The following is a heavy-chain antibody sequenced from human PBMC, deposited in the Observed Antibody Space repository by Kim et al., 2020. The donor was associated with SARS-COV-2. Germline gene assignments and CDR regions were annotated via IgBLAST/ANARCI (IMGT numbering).Heavy chain of an antibody. V-gene: IGHV3-74*01. CDR1: GFTFSSYW. Sequence: GGSLRLSCAASGFTFSSYWMHWVRQAPGKGLVWVSRINSDGSSTSYADSVKGRFTISRDNAKNTLYLQMNGLRAEDTAVYYCARSHDYGDYRYYYGMDVWGQGTTVTVSS. D-gene: IGHD4-17*01. CDR2: INSDGSST. J-gene: IGHJ6*02. CDR3: ARSHDYGDYRYYYGMDV.